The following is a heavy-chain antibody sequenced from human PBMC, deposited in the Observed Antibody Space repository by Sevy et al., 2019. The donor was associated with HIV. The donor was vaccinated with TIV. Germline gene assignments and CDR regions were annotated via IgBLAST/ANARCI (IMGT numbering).Heavy chain of an antibody. V-gene: IGHV3-15*01. Sequence: GGSLRLSCAASGFTFSNAWMSWVRQAPGKWLEWVGRIKSKTDGGTTDYAAPVKGRFTISRDDSKNTLYLQMNSLKTEDTAVYYCTTVASYDSSGYYYVEDYWGQGTLVTVSS. CDR3: TTVASYDSSGYYYVEDY. CDR2: IKSKTDGGTT. J-gene: IGHJ4*02. CDR1: GFTFSNAW. D-gene: IGHD3-22*01.